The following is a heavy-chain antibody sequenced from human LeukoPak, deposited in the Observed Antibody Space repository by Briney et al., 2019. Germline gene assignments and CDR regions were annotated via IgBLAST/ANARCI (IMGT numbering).Heavy chain of an antibody. CDR2: INAGNGNT. CDR1: GYTFTSYA. J-gene: IGHJ4*02. Sequence: ASVKVSCKASGYTFTSYAMHWVRQAPGQRLEWMGWINAGNGNTKYSQEFQGRVTITRDTSASTAYMELSSLRSEDMAVYYCARPNTPYYYGSGSYYGYWGQGTLVTVSS. D-gene: IGHD3-10*01. CDR3: ARPNTPYYYGSGSYYGY. V-gene: IGHV1-3*03.